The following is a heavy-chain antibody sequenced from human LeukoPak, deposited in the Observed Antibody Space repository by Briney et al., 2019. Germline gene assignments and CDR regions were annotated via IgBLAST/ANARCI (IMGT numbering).Heavy chain of an antibody. J-gene: IGHJ5*02. V-gene: IGHV1-2*02. CDR3: AKDRAVPAAFGPLWFDP. D-gene: IGHD2-2*01. CDR2: INPKSGDT. CDR1: GYTFSVYY. Sequence: ASVNVSCKASGYTFSVYYVHWVRQAPGQGLGWIGWINPKSGDTKYAEKFQGRVTLTRDTSINTAYMEMTRLTSEDTAVYYCAKDRAVPAAFGPLWFDPWGQGNLVSVSS.